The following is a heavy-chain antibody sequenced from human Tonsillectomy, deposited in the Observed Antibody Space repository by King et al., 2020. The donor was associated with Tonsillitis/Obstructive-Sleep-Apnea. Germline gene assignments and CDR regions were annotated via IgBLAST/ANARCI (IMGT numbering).Heavy chain of an antibody. J-gene: IGHJ4*02. D-gene: IGHD2-8*02. CDR1: GFTFSGYW. V-gene: IGHV3-74*01. CDR2: INSDGSTT. CDR3: ARSILGVDDY. Sequence: EVQLVESGGGLIQPGGSLRLSCAASGFTFSGYWMHWVRQAPGKGLVWVSRINSDGSTTTYADSVKGRFTISRDNAKNTLYLQMNSLRAEDTAVYYCARSILGVDDYWGQGTVVTVSS.